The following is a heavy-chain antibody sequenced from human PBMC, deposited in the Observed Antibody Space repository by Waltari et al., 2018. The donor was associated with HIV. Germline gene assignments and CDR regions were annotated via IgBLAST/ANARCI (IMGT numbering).Heavy chain of an antibody. CDR1: GGSVNSGTYY. CDR2: LSGNT. V-gene: IGHV4-61*01. CDR3: ARPLLGSTPFDY. Sequence: QVQLRESGPGLVKPSETLSLTCTVSGGSVNSGTYYLTWIRHLPGKGLEWFGYLSGNTNYNPPLKSRVTISVDTSKNQFSLKLTSVTAADTAVYYCARPLLGSTPFDYWGQGTLVTVSS. D-gene: IGHD1-26*01. J-gene: IGHJ4*02.